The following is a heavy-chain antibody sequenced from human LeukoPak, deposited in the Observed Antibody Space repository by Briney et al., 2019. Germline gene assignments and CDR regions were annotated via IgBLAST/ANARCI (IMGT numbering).Heavy chain of an antibody. D-gene: IGHD6-13*01. CDR1: GGSISSYY. CDR3: ARGVVSSSWYKPLDAFDI. V-gene: IGHV4-4*07. J-gene: IGHJ3*02. Sequence: SETLSLTCNVSGGSISSYYWSWIRQPAGKGLEWIGRIYTSGSTNYNPSLKSRVTISVDTSKNQFSLKLSSVTAADTAVYYCARGVVSSSWYKPLDAFDIWGQGTMVTVSS. CDR2: IYTSGST.